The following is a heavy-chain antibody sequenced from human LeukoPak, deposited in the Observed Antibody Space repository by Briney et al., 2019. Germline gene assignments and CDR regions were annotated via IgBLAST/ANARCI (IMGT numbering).Heavy chain of an antibody. CDR1: GYTFTSYG. V-gene: IGHV1-18*01. CDR3: ARVASTVLTIAARRGFDY. CDR2: ISAYNGNT. D-gene: IGHD6-13*01. Sequence: ASVKVSCKASGYTFTSYGISWVRQAPGQGLEWMGWISAYNGNTNYAQKLQGRVTMTTDTSTSTAYMELRSLRSDDTAVYYCARVASTVLTIAARRGFDYWGQGTLVTVSS. J-gene: IGHJ4*02.